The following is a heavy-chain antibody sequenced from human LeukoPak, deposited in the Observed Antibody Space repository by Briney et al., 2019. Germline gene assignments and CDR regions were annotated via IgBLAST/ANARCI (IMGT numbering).Heavy chain of an antibody. V-gene: IGHV3-23*01. CDR3: AKDVAGNRYGSMDY. Sequence: GGSLRLSCAASGFTFSTYGMNWVRQAPGKGVEWVSAISGSAGSTYYADFAKGRFTISRENSKNKVYMEMKRLRGEETAVYYCAKDVAGNRYGSMDYWGQGTLVTVSS. CDR1: GFTFSTYG. D-gene: IGHD5-18*01. CDR2: ISGSAGST. J-gene: IGHJ4*02.